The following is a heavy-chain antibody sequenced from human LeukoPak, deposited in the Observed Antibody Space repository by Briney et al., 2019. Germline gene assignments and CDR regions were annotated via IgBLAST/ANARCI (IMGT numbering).Heavy chain of an antibody. J-gene: IGHJ4*02. V-gene: IGHV4-39*07. CDR3: ARVLSYSYGYFDY. Sequence: PSETLSLTCTVSGGSISSSSYYWGWIRQPPGKGLEWIGSIYYSGSTYYNPSLKSRVTISVDTSKNQFSLKLSSVTAADTAVYYCARVLSYSYGYFDYWGQGTLVTVSS. D-gene: IGHD5-18*01. CDR2: IYYSGST. CDR1: GGSISSSSYY.